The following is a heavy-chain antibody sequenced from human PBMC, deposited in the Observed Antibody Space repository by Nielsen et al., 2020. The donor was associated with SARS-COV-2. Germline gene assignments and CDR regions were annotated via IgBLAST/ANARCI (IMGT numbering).Heavy chain of an antibody. J-gene: IGHJ3*01. D-gene: IGHD5-12*01. Sequence: GSLRLSCAASGFIVSSKYMNWVRQAPGKGLEWIGYMYYNGNTNYNPSLKSRVTIAVDTSKNQFSLNLSSVTATDTAVYFCARPLRQWLSRDAFDVWGQGTMVTVSS. V-gene: IGHV4-59*08. CDR3: ARPLRQWLSRDAFDV. CDR1: GFIVSSKY. CDR2: MYYNGNT.